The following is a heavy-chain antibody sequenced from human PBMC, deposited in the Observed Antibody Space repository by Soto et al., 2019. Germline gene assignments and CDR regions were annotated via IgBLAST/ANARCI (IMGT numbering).Heavy chain of an antibody. D-gene: IGHD3-22*01. V-gene: IGHV4-39*01. CDR2: IHYSGST. J-gene: IGHJ4*02. CDR1: GGSTSSSSYF. CDR3: ARQKDYYDTSGDSYFDY. Sequence: SETLSLTCTVSGGSTSSSSYFWGWIRQPPGKGLEWIGSIHYSGSTYYNPSLKSRVTISVDTSKNQFSLRLSSVTAADTAVYYCARQKDYYDTSGDSYFDYWGQGTLVTVSS.